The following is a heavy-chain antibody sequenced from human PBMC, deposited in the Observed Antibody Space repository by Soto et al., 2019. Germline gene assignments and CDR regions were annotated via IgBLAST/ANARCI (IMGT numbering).Heavy chain of an antibody. CDR3: ARGGQQVVSVDY. CDR1: GGTISTYV. J-gene: IGHJ4*02. D-gene: IGHD6-6*01. CDR2: IIPALGAA. V-gene: IGHV1-69*08. Sequence: QVHLVQSGAEVKKPGSSVKVSCKTSGGTISTYVINWVRQAPGQGLEWMGRIIPALGAADYAQKFKDRLTITADKSTSTAYMELSSLRSDDTAVYYCARGGQQVVSVDYWGQGTLVDVSS.